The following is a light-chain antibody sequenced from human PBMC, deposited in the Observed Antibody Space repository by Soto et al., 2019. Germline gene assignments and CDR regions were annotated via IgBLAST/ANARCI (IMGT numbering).Light chain of an antibody. CDR1: QSVSKNS. V-gene: IGKV3-20*01. CDR2: AAS. J-gene: IGKJ2*01. Sequence: EIVLTQSPGTLSLSPGERATLSCRASQSVSKNSLAWYQQRSGQAPRLLIYAASERPGGIPDKFIGSGSGTDFTLTIPRLEPEDFAVYYCQQYGGSPYTFGQGTKLEI. CDR3: QQYGGSPYT.